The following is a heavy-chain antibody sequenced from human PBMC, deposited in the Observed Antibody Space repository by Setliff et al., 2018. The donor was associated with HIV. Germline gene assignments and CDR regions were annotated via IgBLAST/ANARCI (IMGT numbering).Heavy chain of an antibody. V-gene: IGHV1-2*02. D-gene: IGHD3-3*01. CDR2: MHPNSGAT. CDR3: ATSTSRFFWNGFYQGGFGSRNSHSFEN. CDR1: GYTFTASY. J-gene: IGHJ4*02. Sequence: AASVKVSCKTSGYTFTASYLHWVRQAPGQGLQWMGWMHPNSGATKYAQKFRGSVTLTGDTSISTASMELSSLKSDDTAMYYCATSTSRFFWNGFYQGGFGSRNSHSFENWGQGTLVTVSS.